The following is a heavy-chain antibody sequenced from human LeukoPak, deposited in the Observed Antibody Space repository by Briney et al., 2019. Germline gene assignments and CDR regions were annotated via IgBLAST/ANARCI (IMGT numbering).Heavy chain of an antibody. J-gene: IGHJ3*02. Sequence: PSETLSLTCTVSGYSISSGYYWGWIRQPPGKGLEWIGSIYHSGSTNYNPSLKSRVTISVDTSKNQFSLKLSSVTAADTAVYYCARGPGPNLYYYRRAEHAFDIWGQGTMVTVSS. CDR2: IYHSGST. V-gene: IGHV4-38-2*02. D-gene: IGHD3-10*01. CDR1: GYSISSGYY. CDR3: ARGPGPNLYYYRRAEHAFDI.